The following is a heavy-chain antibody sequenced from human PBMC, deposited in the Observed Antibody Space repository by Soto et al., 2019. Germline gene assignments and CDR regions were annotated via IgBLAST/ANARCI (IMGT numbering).Heavy chain of an antibody. CDR3: AKMVTWDSSGYYQGGFDC. Sequence: EMHLVESGGGLVQPGRSLTISCAASGFTFEDYAMHWVRQTRGKGLEWVSGISWNSGNIIYADSVKGRFTISRDNAKNSLYLHMNSLRPEDTAVYYCAKMVTWDSSGYYQGGFDCWGQGTLVTVSS. D-gene: IGHD3-22*01. V-gene: IGHV3-9*01. J-gene: IGHJ4*02. CDR1: GFTFEDYA. CDR2: ISWNSGNI.